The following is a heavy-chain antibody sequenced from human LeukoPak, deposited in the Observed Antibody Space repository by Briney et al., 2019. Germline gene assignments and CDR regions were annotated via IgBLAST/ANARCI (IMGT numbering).Heavy chain of an antibody. CDR2: IYYSGST. CDR3: ARDVTMIRAFDY. D-gene: IGHD3-22*01. J-gene: IGHJ4*02. Sequence: SETLSLTCTVSGGSISSGGYYWSWIRQHPGKGLEWIGYIYYSGSTYYNPSLKSRVTISVDTSKNQFSLKLSSVTAADTAVYYCARDVTMIRAFDYWGQGTLVTVSS. V-gene: IGHV4-31*03. CDR1: GGSISSGGYY.